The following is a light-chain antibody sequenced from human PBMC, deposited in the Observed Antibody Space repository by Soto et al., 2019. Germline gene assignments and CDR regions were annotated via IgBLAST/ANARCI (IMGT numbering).Light chain of an antibody. Sequence: EIVMTQSPATLSVSPGERVTLSCRASQSVSNNLAWYQQKPGQAPRLLIFGASTRATGLPARFIGSGSGTEYTLTISSLQSEDFALYYCQHRSKWPVTFGQGTRLEIK. CDR3: QHRSKWPVT. J-gene: IGKJ5*01. CDR2: GAS. CDR1: QSVSNN. V-gene: IGKV3-15*01.